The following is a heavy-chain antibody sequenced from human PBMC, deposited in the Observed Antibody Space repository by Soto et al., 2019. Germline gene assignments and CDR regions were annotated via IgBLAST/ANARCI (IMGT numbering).Heavy chain of an antibody. Sequence: QITLKESGPTRVKPTQTLTLTCTFSGFSLSARPVGVGWIRQPPGQALERLALIYWDDDKRYSPSLQNRLSIPKXXSXHXXVLTMTNMDPADTAISYCAHRADMNGNWNGGYFDYWGQGALVTVSS. CDR2: IYWDDDK. V-gene: IGHV2-5*02. D-gene: IGHD1-1*01. J-gene: IGHJ4*02. CDR3: AHRADMNGNWNGGYFDY. CDR1: GFSLSARPVG.